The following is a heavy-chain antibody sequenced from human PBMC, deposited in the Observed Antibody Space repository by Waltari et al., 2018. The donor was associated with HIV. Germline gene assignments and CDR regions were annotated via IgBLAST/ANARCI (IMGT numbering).Heavy chain of an antibody. CDR1: GGSISSGSYY. D-gene: IGHD5-18*01. CDR2: IYTSGST. V-gene: IGHV4-61*02. Sequence: QVQLQESGPGLVKPSQTLSLTCTVSGGSISSGSYYWSWIRQPAGKGLEWIGRIYTSGSTNYNPSLKSRVTISVDTSKNQFSLKLSSVTAADTAVYYCARDDTDTATAYWGQGTLVTVSS. J-gene: IGHJ4*02. CDR3: ARDDTDTATAY.